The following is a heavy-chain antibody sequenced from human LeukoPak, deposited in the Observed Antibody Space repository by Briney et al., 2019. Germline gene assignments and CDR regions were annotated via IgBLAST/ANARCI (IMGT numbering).Heavy chain of an antibody. CDR1: GFTFSSYA. CDR2: ISGSGGST. J-gene: IGHJ1*01. CDR3: ARVAVAGIVSGYFQH. V-gene: IGHV3-23*01. D-gene: IGHD6-19*01. Sequence: GGSLRLSCAASGFTFSSYAMSWVRQAPGKGLEWVSAISGSGGSTYYADSVKGRFTISRDNSKNTLYLQMNSLRAEDTAVYYCARVAVAGIVSGYFQHWGQGTLVTVSS.